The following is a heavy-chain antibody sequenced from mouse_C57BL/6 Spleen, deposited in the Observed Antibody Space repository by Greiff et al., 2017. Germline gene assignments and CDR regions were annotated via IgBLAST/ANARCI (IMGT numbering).Heavy chain of an antibody. D-gene: IGHD1-1*01. CDR1: GFTFTDYY. CDR2: IRNKANGYTT. Sequence: EVKLVESGGGLVQPGGSLSLSCAASGFTFTDYYMSWVRQPPGKALEWLGFIRNKANGYTTEYSASVKGRFTISRDNSQSILYLEMNALRAEDSATYDCSSSYGRSFYCFDYWGQGTTLTVSS. J-gene: IGHJ2*01. V-gene: IGHV7-3*01. CDR3: SSSYGRSFYCFDY.